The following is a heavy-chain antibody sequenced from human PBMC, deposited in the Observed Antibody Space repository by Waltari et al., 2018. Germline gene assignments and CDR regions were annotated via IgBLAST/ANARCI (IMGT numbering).Heavy chain of an antibody. CDR1: GFNFSAYA. CDR2: FSYDGRDE. Sequence: LVESGGGVVQPGRPTGLACMASGFNFSAYAMHWVRQSPGKGLEWVAAFSYDGRDEYYGGSVAGRFSVSRDNFLNTVYLEMNSLTGDDTAMYYCARRTVVVGLNAFDVWGRGTMVTVSS. J-gene: IGHJ3*01. D-gene: IGHD2-21*01. V-gene: IGHV3-30*03. CDR3: ARRTVVVGLNAFDV.